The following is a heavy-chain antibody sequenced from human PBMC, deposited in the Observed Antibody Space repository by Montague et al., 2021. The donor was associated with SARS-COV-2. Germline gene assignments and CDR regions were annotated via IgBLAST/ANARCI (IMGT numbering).Heavy chain of an antibody. J-gene: IGHJ4*02. CDR2: ISSSSSTI. V-gene: IGHV3-48*02. CDR1: GFTFSSYS. Sequence: SLRLSCAASGFTFSSYSMNWVRQTPGKGLEWVSYISSSSSTIYYADSVKGRFTISRDNAKNSLYLQMNSLRDEDTAVYYRARDQVLWFGEHVVWGQGTLVTVSS. D-gene: IGHD3-10*01. CDR3: ARDQVLWFGEHVV.